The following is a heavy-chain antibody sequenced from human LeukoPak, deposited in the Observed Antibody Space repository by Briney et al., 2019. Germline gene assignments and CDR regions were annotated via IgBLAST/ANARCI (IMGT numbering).Heavy chain of an antibody. CDR1: GASISSHY. V-gene: IGHV4-59*11. CDR2: IHYSGST. J-gene: IGHJ4*02. CDR3: ARAGGDGYNLYYFDY. Sequence: PSETLSLTCSVSGASISSHYWSWIRQPPGKGLEWIGYIHYSGSTNCNPSLKSRVTISLDTSKNQFSLKLSSVTAADTAVYYCARAGGDGYNLYYFDYWGQGTLVTVSS. D-gene: IGHD5-24*01.